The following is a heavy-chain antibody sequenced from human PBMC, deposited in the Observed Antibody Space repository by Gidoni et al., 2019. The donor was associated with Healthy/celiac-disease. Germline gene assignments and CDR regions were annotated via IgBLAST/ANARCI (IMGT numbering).Heavy chain of an antibody. D-gene: IGHD5-12*01. Sequence: QVQLVQSGAEVKKPGSSVKVSCKSSGRTFSSYAISWVRQAPGQGLEWMGRIIPILGIANDAQKFQGRVTITADKSTSTAYMELSSLRSEDTAVYYCARNIVATIRDYDGMDVWGQGTTVTVSS. CDR1: GRTFSSYA. V-gene: IGHV1-69*04. CDR2: IIPILGIA. J-gene: IGHJ6*02. CDR3: ARNIVATIRDYDGMDV.